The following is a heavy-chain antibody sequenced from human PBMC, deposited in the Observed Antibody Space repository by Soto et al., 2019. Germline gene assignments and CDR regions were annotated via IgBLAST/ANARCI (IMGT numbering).Heavy chain of an antibody. CDR2: INHSGST. CDR1: GGSFSGYY. CDR3: ARGGRRYCSGGSCYSGSGY. J-gene: IGHJ4*02. V-gene: IGHV4-34*01. D-gene: IGHD2-15*01. Sequence: QVQLQQWGAGLLKPSETLSLTCAVYGGSFSGYYWSWIRQPPGKGLEWIGEINHSGSTNYNPSLKSRVTISVDTSMNQFSLKLSSVTAADTAVYYCARGGRRYCSGGSCYSGSGYWGQGTLVTVSS.